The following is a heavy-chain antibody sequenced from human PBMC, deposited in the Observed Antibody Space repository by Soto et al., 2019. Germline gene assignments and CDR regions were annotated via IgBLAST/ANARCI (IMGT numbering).Heavy chain of an antibody. CDR1: GFSLSTSGVG. V-gene: IGHV2-5*02. J-gene: IGHJ6*02. CDR3: AHRRWYCSSTSCYYYYGMDV. Sequence: QITLKESGPTLVKPTQPLTLTCTFSGFSLSTSGVGVGWIRQPPGKALEWLALIYWDDDKRYSPSLKSRLTITKDTSKNQVVLTMTNMDPVDTATYYCAHRRWYCSSTSCYYYYGMDVWGQGTTVTVSS. D-gene: IGHD2-2*01. CDR2: IYWDDDK.